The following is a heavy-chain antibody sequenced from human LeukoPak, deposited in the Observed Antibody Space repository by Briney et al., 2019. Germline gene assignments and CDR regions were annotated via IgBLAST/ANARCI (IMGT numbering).Heavy chain of an antibody. V-gene: IGHV1-69*01. CDR2: IIPIFGTA. CDR3: ARYVYYYDSSGPAGGYFDY. CDR1: GGTFSSYA. Sequence: SVKVSCKASGGTFSSYAISWVRQAPGQGLEWMGGIIPIFGTANYAQKFQGRVTITADESTSTAYMELSSLRSEDTAVYYCARYVYYYDSSGPAGGYFDYWGQGTLVTVSS. D-gene: IGHD3-22*01. J-gene: IGHJ4*02.